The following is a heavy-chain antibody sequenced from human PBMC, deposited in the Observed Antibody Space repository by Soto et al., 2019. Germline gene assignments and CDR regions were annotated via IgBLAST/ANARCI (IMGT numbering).Heavy chain of an antibody. V-gene: IGHV4-59*08. CDR1: GGSISSYY. J-gene: IGHJ2*01. CDR2: IYYSGST. CDR3: ARFNWYFDL. Sequence: QVQLQESGPGLVKPSETLSLTCTVSGGSISSYYWSWIRQPPGKGLEWIGYIYYSGSTNYNPSLKSRVIISVDTSKNQYSLNLSSVTAADTAVYYCARFNWYFDLWGRGTLVTVSS.